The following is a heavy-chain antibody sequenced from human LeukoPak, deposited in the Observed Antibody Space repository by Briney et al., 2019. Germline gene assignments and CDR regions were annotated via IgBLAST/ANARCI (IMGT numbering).Heavy chain of an antibody. J-gene: IGHJ5*02. CDR2: KSGSGDTT. V-gene: IGHV3-23*01. CDR1: GFIFNNHF. Sequence: GGSLRLSCVASGFIFNNHFMSWVRQAPGKGLEWVSAKSGSGDTTYYADSVKGRFTISRDNSRDTVYLQLSSLRVEDTAIYYCSKDLNSGTNSRSWGQGTLVTVSS. CDR3: SKDLNSGTNSRS. D-gene: IGHD2-2*01.